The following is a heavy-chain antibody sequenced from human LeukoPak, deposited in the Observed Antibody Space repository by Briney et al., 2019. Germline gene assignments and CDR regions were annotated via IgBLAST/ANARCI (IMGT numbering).Heavy chain of an antibody. J-gene: IGHJ4*02. CDR2: MNPNSGNT. Sequence: GASVKVSCKASGYTFTSYDINWVRQATGQGLEWMGWMNPNSGNTGYAQKFQGRVTITRNTSISTAYMELSSLRSEDTAVYYCATQARRIDSSGYYYRPKTRWEDWRIDYWGQGTLVTVSS. CDR1: GYTFTSYD. D-gene: IGHD3-22*01. CDR3: ATQARRIDSSGYYYRPKTRWEDWRIDY. V-gene: IGHV1-8*03.